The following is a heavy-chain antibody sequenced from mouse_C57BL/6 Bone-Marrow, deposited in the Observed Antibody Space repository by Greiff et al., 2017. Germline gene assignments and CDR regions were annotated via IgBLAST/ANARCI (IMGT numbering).Heavy chain of an antibody. CDR2: ISNGGGST. D-gene: IGHD1-1*01. V-gene: IGHV5-12*01. CDR1: GFTFSDYY. J-gene: IGHJ4*01. Sequence: EVMLVESGGGLVQPGGSLKLSCAASGFTFSDYYMYWVRQTPEKRLEWVAYISNGGGSTYYPDTVKGRFTISRDNAKNTLYLQMSRLKSEDTAMYYCARHSYYGSSFYAMDYWGQGTSVTVSS. CDR3: ARHSYYGSSFYAMDY.